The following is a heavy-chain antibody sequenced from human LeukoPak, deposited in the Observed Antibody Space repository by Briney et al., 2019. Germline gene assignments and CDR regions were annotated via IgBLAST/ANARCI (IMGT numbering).Heavy chain of an antibody. CDR1: GGSFSDYY. D-gene: IGHD2-15*01. CDR2: IYTSGST. CDR3: ATVDCSGGSCYIGDY. Sequence: SETLSLTCTVYGGSFSDYYWSWIRQPAGKGLEWIGRIYTSGSTNYNPSLKSRVTMSVDTSKNQFSLKLSSVTAADTAVYYCATVDCSGGSCYIGDYWGQGTLVTVSS. V-gene: IGHV4-4*07. J-gene: IGHJ4*02.